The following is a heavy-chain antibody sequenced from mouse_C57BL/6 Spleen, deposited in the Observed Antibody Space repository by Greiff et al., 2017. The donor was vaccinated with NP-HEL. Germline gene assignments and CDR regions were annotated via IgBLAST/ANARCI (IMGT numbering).Heavy chain of an antibody. D-gene: IGHD1-1*01. CDR2: IDPEDGDT. Sequence: VQLQQSGAELVRPGASVKLSCTASGFNIKDYYMHWVKQRPEQGLEWIGRIDPEDGDTEYAPKFQGKATMTADTSSNTAYLQLSSLTSEDTAVYYCTTPHYYGSSYVWDYWGQGTTLTVSS. CDR1: GFNIKDYY. CDR3: TTPHYYGSSYVWDY. J-gene: IGHJ2*01. V-gene: IGHV14-1*01.